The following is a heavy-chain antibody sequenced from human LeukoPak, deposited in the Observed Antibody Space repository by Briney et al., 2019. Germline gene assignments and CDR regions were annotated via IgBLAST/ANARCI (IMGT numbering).Heavy chain of an antibody. CDR1: GFTVSSNY. J-gene: IGHJ3*02. CDR3: AKDQDRHDFWSGYYTNDAFDI. Sequence: GGSLRLSCAASGFTVSSNYMSWVRQAPGKGLEWVSVIYSGGSTYYADSVKGRFTISRDNSKNTLYLQMNSLRAEDTAVYYCAKDQDRHDFWSGYYTNDAFDIWGQGTMVTVSS. D-gene: IGHD3-3*01. CDR2: IYSGGST. V-gene: IGHV3-53*05.